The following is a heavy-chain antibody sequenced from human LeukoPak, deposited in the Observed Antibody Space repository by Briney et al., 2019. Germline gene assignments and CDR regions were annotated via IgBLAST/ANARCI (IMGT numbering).Heavy chain of an antibody. V-gene: IGHV3-33*06. CDR3: AKDATEFGDSHFDC. Sequence: PGGSLRLSCEVSGFTFNSYGMHWVRQAPGKGLEWVAAIWNDGSHEYYADSEKGRFTISRDNFRNTVYLQMNSLRAEDTAVYYCAKDATEFGDSHFDCWVQGTLVTVSS. J-gene: IGHJ4*02. CDR1: GFTFNSYG. CDR2: IWNDGSHE. D-gene: IGHD2-21*02.